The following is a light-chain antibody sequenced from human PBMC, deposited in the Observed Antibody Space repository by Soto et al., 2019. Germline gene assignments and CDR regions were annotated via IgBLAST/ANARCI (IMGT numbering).Light chain of an antibody. CDR2: EVT. CDR1: SSDVGAYNY. V-gene: IGLV2-8*01. CDR3: SSFASSKTWV. J-gene: IGLJ3*02. Sequence: QSALTQPPSASGSHGQSVTISCTGTSSDVGAYNYVSWYQQHAGKAPKLVIYEVTKRPSGVPDRFSGSKSANTASLTVSGLQAEDEADYYCSSFASSKTWVFGGGTKLTVL.